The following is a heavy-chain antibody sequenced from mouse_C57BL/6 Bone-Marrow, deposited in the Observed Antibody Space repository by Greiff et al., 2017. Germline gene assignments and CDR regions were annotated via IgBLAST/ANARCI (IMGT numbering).Heavy chain of an antibody. D-gene: IGHD2-1*01. J-gene: IGHJ3*01. CDR1: GFTFSSYA. Sequence: EVQRVESGGGLVKPGGSLKLSCAASGFTFSSYAMSWVRQTPEKRLEWVATISDGGSYTNYPDNVKGRFTISRYNAKNNLYLQMSPLKSEDTAMYYWARDVVYYGFYFWGQGNLVTVSA. CDR3: ARDVVYYGFYF. CDR2: ISDGGSYT. V-gene: IGHV5-4*01.